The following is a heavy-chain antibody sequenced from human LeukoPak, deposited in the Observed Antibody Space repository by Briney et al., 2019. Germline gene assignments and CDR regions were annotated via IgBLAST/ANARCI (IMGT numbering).Heavy chain of an antibody. V-gene: IGHV1-18*01. Sequence: GASVKVSCKASGYTFTSYGISWVRQAPGQGFEWMGWISAYNGNTNYAQKLQGRVTMTTDTSTSTAYMELRSLRSDDTAVYYCARATLRGYSYGFDYWGQGTLVTVSS. J-gene: IGHJ4*02. D-gene: IGHD5-18*01. CDR2: ISAYNGNT. CDR1: GYTFTSYG. CDR3: ARATLRGYSYGFDY.